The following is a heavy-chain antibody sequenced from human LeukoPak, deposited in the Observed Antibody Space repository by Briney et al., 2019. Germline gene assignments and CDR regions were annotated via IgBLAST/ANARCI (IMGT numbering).Heavy chain of an antibody. CDR3: ARARFGESGYYYYGMDV. D-gene: IGHD3-10*01. CDR2: IKQDGSEK. CDR1: GFTFSSYW. V-gene: IGHV3-7*01. J-gene: IGHJ6*02. Sequence: PGGSLRLSCAASGFTFSSYWMSWVRQAPGKGLEWVANIKQDGSEKYYVDSVKGRFTISRDNAKNSLYLQMNSLRAEDTAVYYCARARFGESGYYYYGMDVWGQGTTVTVSS.